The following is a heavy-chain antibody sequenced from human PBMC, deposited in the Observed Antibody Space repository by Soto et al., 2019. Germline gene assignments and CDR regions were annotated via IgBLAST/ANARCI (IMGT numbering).Heavy chain of an antibody. J-gene: IGHJ3*02. CDR1: GFTFDDYA. V-gene: IGHV3-9*01. CDR3: AKDMLWLRFLNAFDI. D-gene: IGHD5-12*01. CDR2: ISWNSGSI. Sequence: GGSLRLSCAASGFTFDDYAMHWVRQAPGKGLEWVSGISWNSGSIGYADSVKGRFTISRDNAKNSLYLQMNSLRAEDTALYYCAKDMLWLRFLNAFDIWGQGTMVTVSS.